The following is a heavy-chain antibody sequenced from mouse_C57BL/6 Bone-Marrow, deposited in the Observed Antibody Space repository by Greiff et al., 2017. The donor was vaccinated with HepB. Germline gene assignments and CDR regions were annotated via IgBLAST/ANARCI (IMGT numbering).Heavy chain of an antibody. CDR3: AGGSVDY. Sequence: VQLQQSGPGLVKPSQSLSLTCSVTGYSITSGYYWNWIRQFPGNKLEWMGYISYDGSNNYNPSLKNRISITRDTSKNQFFLKLNCVTTEDTATYYCAGGSVDYWGQGTTLTVSS. CDR2: ISYDGSN. CDR1: GYSITSGYY. D-gene: IGHD1-1*02. J-gene: IGHJ2*01. V-gene: IGHV3-6*01.